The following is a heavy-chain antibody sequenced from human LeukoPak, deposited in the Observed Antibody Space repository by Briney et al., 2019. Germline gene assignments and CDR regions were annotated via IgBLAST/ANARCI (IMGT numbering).Heavy chain of an antibody. CDR2: ISYDGSNK. CDR3: AKETLYGDYFDY. CDR1: GFTFSSYA. J-gene: IGHJ4*02. V-gene: IGHV3-30-3*01. D-gene: IGHD4-17*01. Sequence: GGSLRLSCAASGFTFSSYAMHWVRQAPGKGLEWVAVISYDGSNKYYADSVKGRFTISRDNSKNTLYLQMNSLRAEDTAVYYCAKETLYGDYFDYWGQGTLVTVSS.